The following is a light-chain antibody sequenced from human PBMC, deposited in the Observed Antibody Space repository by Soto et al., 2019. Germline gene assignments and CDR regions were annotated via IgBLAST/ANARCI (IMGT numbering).Light chain of an antibody. Sequence: EIVLTQSPGTLSLSPGERATLSCRASQSVSSRNLAWYQQKPGQAPRLVIYGAFSRATGIPDRFRGSGSGTDFTLTISRREPEDFAVYYCQQFATSPWTFGQGTKVEIK. CDR1: QSVSSRN. J-gene: IGKJ1*01. CDR2: GAF. V-gene: IGKV3-20*01. CDR3: QQFATSPWT.